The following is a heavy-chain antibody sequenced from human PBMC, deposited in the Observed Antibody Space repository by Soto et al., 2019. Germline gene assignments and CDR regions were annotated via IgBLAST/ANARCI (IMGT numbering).Heavy chain of an antibody. D-gene: IGHD3-10*02. CDR2: INGDGGKT. V-gene: IGHV3-23*01. Sequence: EVQLLESGGDLVQPGGSLRLSCAGSGFSFSNYGMSWVRQAPGKGLEWVSGINGDGGKTYYVDSVRGRFYISRDNSKSTVFLQMNSLRPEDTAVYYWAKRGSMVGFDYLGQGALVTVSS. CDR1: GFSFSNYG. J-gene: IGHJ4*02. CDR3: AKRGSMVGFDY.